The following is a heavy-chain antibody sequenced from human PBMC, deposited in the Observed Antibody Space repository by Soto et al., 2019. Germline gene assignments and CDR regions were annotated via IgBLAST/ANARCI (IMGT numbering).Heavy chain of an antibody. V-gene: IGHV4-59*08. CDR1: GGSINNYY. CDR3: ARQRWFDY. CDR2: IYYSGST. Sequence: QVQLQESGPGLVKPSETLSLTCTVSGGSINNYYWSWIRQPPGKGLEWIGDIYYSGSTNYNPSLKRRVTISLDTSRNQFSLKLSSVTAADTAVYYCARQRWFDYWGQGTLVTVSS. J-gene: IGHJ4*02.